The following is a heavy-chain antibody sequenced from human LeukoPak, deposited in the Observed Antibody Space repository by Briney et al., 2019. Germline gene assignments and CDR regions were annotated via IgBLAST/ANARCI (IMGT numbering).Heavy chain of an antibody. Sequence: GASVKVSCKASGGTFSSYAISWVRQAPGQGLEWMGRIIPILGIANYAQKFQGRVTITADKSTSTAYMELSSLRSEDTAVYYCARDGIAVAGTFDYWSQGTLVTVSS. CDR1: GGTFSSYA. V-gene: IGHV1-69*04. J-gene: IGHJ4*02. D-gene: IGHD6-19*01. CDR3: ARDGIAVAGTFDY. CDR2: IIPILGIA.